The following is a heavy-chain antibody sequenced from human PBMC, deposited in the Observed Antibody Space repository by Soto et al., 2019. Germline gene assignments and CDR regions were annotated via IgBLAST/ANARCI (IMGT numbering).Heavy chain of an antibody. Sequence: GGSLRLSCTASGFTFSSYGMHWVRQAPGKGLEWVAVISYDGSNKYYADSVKGRFTISRDNSKNTLYLQMNSLRAEDTAVYYCAKDLAPFGGHSCPDYRGQVTVVTVSS. V-gene: IGHV3-30*18. CDR1: GFTFSSYG. CDR2: ISYDGSNK. CDR3: AKDLAPFGGHSCPDY. D-gene: IGHD2-21*02. J-gene: IGHJ4*02.